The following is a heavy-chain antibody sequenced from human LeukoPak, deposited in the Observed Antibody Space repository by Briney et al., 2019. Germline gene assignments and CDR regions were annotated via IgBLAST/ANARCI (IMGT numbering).Heavy chain of an antibody. CDR1: GFTVSSNY. V-gene: IGHV3-66*01. Sequence: GGSLRLSCAASGFTVSSNYMTWVRQAPGKGLEWVSVIYSGGSTYYADSVKGRFTISRDNSKNTLYLQMNSLRAEDTAVYYCARGIAAAGTSVDYWGQGTLVTVSS. J-gene: IGHJ4*02. CDR2: IYSGGST. CDR3: ARGIAAAGTSVDY. D-gene: IGHD6-13*01.